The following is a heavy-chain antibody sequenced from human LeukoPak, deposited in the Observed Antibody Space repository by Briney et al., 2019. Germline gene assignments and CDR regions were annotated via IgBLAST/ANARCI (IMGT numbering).Heavy chain of an antibody. Sequence: SETLSLTCTVSGGSISSYCWSWIRQPAGKGLEWIGRIYTSGSTSYNPSLKSRVTMSVDTPKNQFSLKLSSVTAADTAVYYCARDRPYYDILTGYYKGQTWFDPWGQGTLVTVSS. CDR3: ARDRPYYDILTGYYKGQTWFDP. V-gene: IGHV4-4*07. J-gene: IGHJ5*02. D-gene: IGHD3-9*01. CDR2: IYTSGST. CDR1: GGSISSYC.